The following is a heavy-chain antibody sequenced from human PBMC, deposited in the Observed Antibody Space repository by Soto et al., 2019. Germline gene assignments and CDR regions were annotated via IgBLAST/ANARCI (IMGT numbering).Heavy chain of an antibody. CDR1: GFTFSSYA. CDR3: AKTPRKITMIVVVPPWFDP. CDR2: ISGSGGST. D-gene: IGHD3-22*01. J-gene: IGHJ5*02. V-gene: IGHV3-23*01. Sequence: PGGSLRLSCSASGFTFSSYAMTWVRQAPGKGLEWVSAISGSGGSTYYADSVKGRFTISRDNSKNTLYLQMNSLRAEDTAVYYCAKTPRKITMIVVVPPWFDPWGQGTLVTVSS.